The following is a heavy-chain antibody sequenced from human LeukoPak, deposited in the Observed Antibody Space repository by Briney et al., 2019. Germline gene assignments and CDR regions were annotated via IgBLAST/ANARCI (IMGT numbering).Heavy chain of an antibody. V-gene: IGHV3-11*01. Sequence: GGSLRLSCAASGFTFSDYYMSGIRQAPGKGLEWGSYISSSGSTIYYAASVKGRFTISRDNDKNSLYLQMKSLRAEDTAVYYCARDYAPFSRVGGEFYYYGMDVWGQGTTVTVSS. CDR1: GFTFSDYY. D-gene: IGHD2-2*01. J-gene: IGHJ6*02. CDR2: ISSSGSTI. CDR3: ARDYAPFSRVGGEFYYYGMDV.